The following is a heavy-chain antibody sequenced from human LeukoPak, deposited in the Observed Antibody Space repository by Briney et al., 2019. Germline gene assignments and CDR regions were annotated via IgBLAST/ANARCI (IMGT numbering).Heavy chain of an antibody. CDR3: AKGGGYEAQYYYYYLDV. Sequence: GGSLRLSCAASGFTFSGYAMNWVRQAPGKGLEWVSSINASGGSTYYADSVKGRFTISRDNAKNSLYLQMNSLRAEDTAVYYCAKGGGYEAQYYYYYLDVWGKGTTVTISS. V-gene: IGHV3-23*01. CDR2: INASGGST. CDR1: GFTFSGYA. D-gene: IGHD5-12*01. J-gene: IGHJ6*03.